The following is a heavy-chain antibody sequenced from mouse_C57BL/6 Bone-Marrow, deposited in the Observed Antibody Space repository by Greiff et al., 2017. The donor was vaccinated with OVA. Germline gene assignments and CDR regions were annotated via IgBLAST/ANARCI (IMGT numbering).Heavy chain of an antibody. CDR2: INPGSGGT. CDR1: GYAFTNYL. CDR3: ARWGGRGGFDD. J-gene: IGHJ2*01. V-gene: IGHV1-54*01. D-gene: IGHD1-1*01. Sequence: VQRVESGAELVRPGTSVKVSCKASGYAFTNYLIEWVKQRPGQGLEWIGVINPGSGGTNYNEKFKGKATLTADKSSSTAYMQLSSLTSEDSAVYCCARWGGRGGFDDWGQGTTLTVSS.